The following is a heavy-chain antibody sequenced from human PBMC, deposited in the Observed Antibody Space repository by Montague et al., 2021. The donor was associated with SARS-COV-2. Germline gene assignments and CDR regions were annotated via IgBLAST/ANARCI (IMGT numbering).Heavy chain of an antibody. CDR3: ATHLAISGQAAVSDY. Sequence: SETLSLTCTVSGDSISSGYFYWGWIRQPPGKGLEWVGTIHYSGITYYNPSLKSRVTISVDTSRNQFSLKLSSVTAADTAIYYCATHLAISGQAAVSDYWGQGTLVTVSS. V-gene: IGHV4-39*01. CDR1: GDSISSGYFY. CDR2: IHYSGIT. J-gene: IGHJ4*02. D-gene: IGHD2-15*01.